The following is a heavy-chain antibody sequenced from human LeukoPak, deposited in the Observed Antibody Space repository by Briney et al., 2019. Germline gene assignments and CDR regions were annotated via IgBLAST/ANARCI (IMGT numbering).Heavy chain of an antibody. J-gene: IGHJ6*03. V-gene: IGHV3-48*03. Sequence: GGSLRLSCAASGFTFSSYEMNWVRQAPGKGLEWVSYISSSGSTIYYADSVKGRFTISRDNAKNSLYLQMNSLRAEDTAVYHCARDGAGTTYKYHMDVWGKGATVTVSS. CDR2: ISSSGSTI. CDR3: ARDGAGTTYKYHMDV. D-gene: IGHD1-7*01. CDR1: GFTFSSYE.